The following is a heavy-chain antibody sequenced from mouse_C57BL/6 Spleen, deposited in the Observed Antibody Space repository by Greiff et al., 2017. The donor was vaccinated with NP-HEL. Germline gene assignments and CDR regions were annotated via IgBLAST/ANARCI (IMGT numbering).Heavy chain of an antibody. V-gene: IGHV3-6*01. J-gene: IGHJ4*01. Sequence: DVQLQESGPGLVKPSQSLSLTCSVTGYSITSGYYWNWIRQFPGNKLEWMGYISYDGSNNYNPSLKNRISITRDTSKNQFFLKLNSVTTEDTATYYCARDLGLRRGYAMDYWGQGTSVTVSS. D-gene: IGHD2-4*01. CDR1: GYSITSGYY. CDR2: ISYDGSN. CDR3: ARDLGLRRGYAMDY.